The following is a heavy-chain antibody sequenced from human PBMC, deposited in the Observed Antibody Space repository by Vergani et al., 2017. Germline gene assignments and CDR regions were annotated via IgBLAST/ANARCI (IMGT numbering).Heavy chain of an antibody. V-gene: IGHV3-74*01. CDR1: GFTFSSYW. CDR2: INSDGSST. Sequence: EVQLVESGGGLVQPGGSLRLSCAASGFTFSSYWMHWVRHAPGKGLVWVSRINSDGSSTSYADSVKGRFTISRDNAKNTLYLQMNSRGAEDTAVYYCARDRNTYYDTRQYGMDVWGQGTTVTVSS. J-gene: IGHJ6*02. CDR3: ARDRNTYYDTRQYGMDV. D-gene: IGHD3-9*01.